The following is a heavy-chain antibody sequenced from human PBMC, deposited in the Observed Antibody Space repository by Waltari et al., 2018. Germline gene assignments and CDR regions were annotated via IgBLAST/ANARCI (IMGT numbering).Heavy chain of an antibody. CDR1: GGSISSSSYY. CDR2: IYYSGST. J-gene: IGHJ6*02. CDR3: ARVLAAAAPVYYYYGMDV. Sequence: QLQLQESGPGLVKPSETLSLTCTVSGGSISSSSYYWGWIRQPPGKGLEWIGSIYYSGSTYYIPSLKSRVTISVDTSKNQFSLKLSSVTAADTAVYYCARVLAAAAPVYYYYGMDVWGQGTTVTVSS. V-gene: IGHV4-39*07. D-gene: IGHD6-13*01.